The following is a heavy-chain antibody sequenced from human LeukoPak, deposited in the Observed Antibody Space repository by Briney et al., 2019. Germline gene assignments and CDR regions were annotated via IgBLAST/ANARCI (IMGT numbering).Heavy chain of an antibody. Sequence: GRSLRLSCAASGFTFSSYGMHWVRQAPGKGLEWVAVISYDGSNKYYADSVKGRFTISRDNSKNTLYLQMNSLRAEDTAVYYCAKDLALWFGELFGAFDIWGQGTMVTVSS. CDR3: AKDLALWFGELFGAFDI. CDR1: GFTFSSYG. D-gene: IGHD3-10*01. J-gene: IGHJ3*02. CDR2: ISYDGSNK. V-gene: IGHV3-30*18.